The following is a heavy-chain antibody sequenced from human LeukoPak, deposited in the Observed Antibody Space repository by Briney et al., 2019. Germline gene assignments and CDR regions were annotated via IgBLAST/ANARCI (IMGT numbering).Heavy chain of an antibody. J-gene: IGHJ4*02. V-gene: IGHV4-31*03. CDR2: IYYSGST. CDR1: GGSISSGGYY. D-gene: IGHD6-13*01. CDR3: ARDSYSSSYDY. Sequence: TSETLSLTCTVSGGSISSGGYYWSWIRQHPGKGLEWIGYIYYSGSTYYNPSLKSRVTISVDTSKNQFSLKLSSVTAADTAVYYCARDSYSSSYDYWGQGTLVTVSS.